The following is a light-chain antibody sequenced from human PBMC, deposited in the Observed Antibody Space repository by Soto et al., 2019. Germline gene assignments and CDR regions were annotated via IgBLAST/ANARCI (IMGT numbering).Light chain of an antibody. Sequence: QSVLPQPPSASGSPGQSVTISCSGTSSDVGGFNYVSWYQQHPGRAPKVLIYEVNKRPSGVPDRFSGSKSGSTASLTVSGLHADDEAEYYCGSYPSRCTDVLVTGTRVSIL. V-gene: IGLV2-8*01. J-gene: IGLJ1*01. CDR2: EVN. CDR3: GSYPSRCTDV. CDR1: SSDVGGFNY.